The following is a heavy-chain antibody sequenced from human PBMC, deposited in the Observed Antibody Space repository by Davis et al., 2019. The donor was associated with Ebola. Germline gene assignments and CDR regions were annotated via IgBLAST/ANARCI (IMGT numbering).Heavy chain of an antibody. Sequence: GESLKIPRAASGFTFSSYEMNWVRQAPGKGLERVSYFSSSGSTIYYADSVKGRFTISRDNAKNSLYLQMNSLRAEDTAVYYCARVSVAGDIDYWGQGTLVTVSS. J-gene: IGHJ4*02. CDR2: FSSSGSTI. V-gene: IGHV3-48*03. D-gene: IGHD6-19*01. CDR3: ARVSVAGDIDY. CDR1: GFTFSSYE.